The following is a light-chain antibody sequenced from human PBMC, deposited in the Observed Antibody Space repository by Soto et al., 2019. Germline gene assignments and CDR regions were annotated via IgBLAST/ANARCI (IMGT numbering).Light chain of an antibody. CDR3: CSYAGPSTLQ. Sequence: QSALTQPASVSGSPGQSITISCTGTSSDVGSYDLVPWYQQHPGKAPKLMIYEVSKRPSGVSNRFFGSKSGNTASLTISGLQAEDEADYYCCSYAGPSTLQFGGGTKLTVL. J-gene: IGLJ2*01. V-gene: IGLV2-23*02. CDR1: SSDVGSYDL. CDR2: EVS.